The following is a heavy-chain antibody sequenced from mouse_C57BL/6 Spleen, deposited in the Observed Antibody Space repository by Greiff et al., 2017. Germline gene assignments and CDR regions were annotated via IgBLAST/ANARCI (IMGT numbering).Heavy chain of an antibody. CDR1: GFTFSDYG. CDR2: ISSGSSTI. V-gene: IGHV5-17*01. CDR3: ARPSDAHYGSMAY. J-gene: IGHJ3*01. D-gene: IGHD1-1*01. Sequence: EVKLVESGGGLVKPGGSLKLSCAASGFTFSDYGMHWVRQAPEKGLEWVAYISSGSSTIYYADTVKGRFTISRDNAKNTLFLQMTSLRSEDTAMYYCARPSDAHYGSMAYWGQGTLVTVSA.